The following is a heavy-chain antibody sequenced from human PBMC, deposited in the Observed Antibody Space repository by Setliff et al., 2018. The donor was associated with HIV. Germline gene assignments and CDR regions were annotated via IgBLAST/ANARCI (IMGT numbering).Heavy chain of an antibody. J-gene: IGHJ2*01. D-gene: IGHD6-19*01. CDR1: GGSISSGGYY. Sequence: SETLSLTCTVSGGSISSGGYYWSWIRQHPGKGLEWIGYIYYSGSTYYNPSLKSRVTISVDTSKNQFSLKLSSVTAADTAVYFCARVGRDRLVASGPYFDLWGRGTLVTVSS. CDR3: ARVGRDRLVASGPYFDL. CDR2: IYYSGST. V-gene: IGHV4-31*03.